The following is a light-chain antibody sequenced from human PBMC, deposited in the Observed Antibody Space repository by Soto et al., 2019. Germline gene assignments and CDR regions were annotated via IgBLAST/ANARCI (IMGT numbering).Light chain of an antibody. J-gene: IGKJ1*01. CDR1: QSFDSW. V-gene: IGKV1-5*03. CDR2: KTS. CDR3: QQFNSYSWT. Sequence: DIQMTQSPSTLSASVGDRVTITCRASQSFDSWLAWYQQKPGEAPNLLIYKTSTLKSGVPSRFSGSGSDTEFTLTISSLHPDDFGTYYCQQFNSYSWTFGQGTKVDIK.